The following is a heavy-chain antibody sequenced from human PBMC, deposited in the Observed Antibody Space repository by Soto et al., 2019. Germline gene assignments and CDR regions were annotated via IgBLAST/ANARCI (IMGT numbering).Heavy chain of an antibody. D-gene: IGHD3-22*01. CDR3: ARDDSSGYYGRGAFDI. Sequence: SETLSLTCTVSGGSISSGDHYWSWIRQPPGKGLEWIGNIYYSGSTYYNPSLKSRLTISVDTSKNQFSLKLSSVTAADTAVYYCARDDSSGYYGRGAFDIWGKGTMVTVS. J-gene: IGHJ3*02. V-gene: IGHV4-30-4*01. CDR1: GGSISSGDHY. CDR2: IYYSGST.